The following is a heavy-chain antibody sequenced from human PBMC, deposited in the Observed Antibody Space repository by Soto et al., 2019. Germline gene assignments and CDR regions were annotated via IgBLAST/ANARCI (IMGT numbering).Heavy chain of an antibody. J-gene: IGHJ4*02. V-gene: IGHV1-46*01. CDR3: AKSAMVTAYFDY. CDR1: GYTYTSYY. Sequence: SVKVSCKASGYTYTSYYIHWVRQAPGQGLEWMGIINPSGGSTSYAQKFQGRVTMTRDTSTSTVYMELSSLRSEDTAVYYCAKSAMVTAYFDYWGQGTLVTVSS. CDR2: INPSGGST. D-gene: IGHD5-18*01.